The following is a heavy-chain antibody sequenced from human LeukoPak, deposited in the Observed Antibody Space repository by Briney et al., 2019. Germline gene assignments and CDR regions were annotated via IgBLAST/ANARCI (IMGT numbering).Heavy chain of an antibody. D-gene: IGHD3-3*01. Sequence: SQTLSLTCAVYGGSFRGYYWSWIRQPPGKGLEWIGEINHSGSTNYNPSLKSRVTISVDTSKNQFSLKLSSVTAAGTAVYYCARDYDFWSGYYDYWGQGTLDTDSS. J-gene: IGHJ4*02. V-gene: IGHV4-34*01. CDR3: ARDYDFWSGYYDY. CDR1: GGSFRGYY. CDR2: INHSGST.